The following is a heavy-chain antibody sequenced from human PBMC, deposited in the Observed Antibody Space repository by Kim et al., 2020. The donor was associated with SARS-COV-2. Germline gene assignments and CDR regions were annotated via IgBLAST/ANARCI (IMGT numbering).Heavy chain of an antibody. CDR3: ARPRGQERYWFFDI. Sequence: SETLSLTCTVSGGSIDSSSYYWAWVRQPPGKGLEWVGAVYYAGSTYYNPALKSRLSISIDKSRNEFSLQMNSVTAADTAIYYCARPRGQERYWFFDIWGRGTLITVSA. V-gene: IGHV4-39*01. D-gene: IGHD3-10*01. CDR2: VYYAGST. J-gene: IGHJ2*01. CDR1: GGSIDSSSYY.